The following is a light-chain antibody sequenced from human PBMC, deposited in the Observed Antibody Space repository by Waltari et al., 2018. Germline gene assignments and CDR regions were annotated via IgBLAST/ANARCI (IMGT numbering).Light chain of an antibody. CDR2: ATS. V-gene: IGKV1-39*01. CDR3: QRSLTSAQFT. Sequence: QIAQSQSSPFAAVGDRVTIPCRASKSISTFLNWNRYKPGQAAQLLVFATSTLQSGVPSSFSGCGSGTDVALTNSSLKPEDCAIYFGQRSLTSAQFTFKGGTKV. CDR1: KSISTF. J-gene: IGKJ4*02.